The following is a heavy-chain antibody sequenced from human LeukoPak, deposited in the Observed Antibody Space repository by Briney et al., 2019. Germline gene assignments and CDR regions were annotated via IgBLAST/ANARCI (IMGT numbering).Heavy chain of an antibody. CDR1: GGTFSSYA. D-gene: IGHD2-2*02. CDR2: IIPIFGTA. CDR3: ATERCSSTSCYTYFDY. V-gene: IGHV1-69*05. J-gene: IGHJ4*02. Sequence: SVKVSCKASGGTFSSYAISWVRQAPGQGLEWMGGIIPIFGTANYAQKFQGRVTITTDESTSTAYMELSSLRSEDTAVYYCATERCSSTSCYTYFDYWGQGTLVTVSS.